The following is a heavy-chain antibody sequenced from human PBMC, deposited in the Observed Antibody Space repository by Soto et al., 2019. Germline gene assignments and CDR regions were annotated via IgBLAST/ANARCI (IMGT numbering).Heavy chain of an antibody. D-gene: IGHD5-12*01. CDR2: ISYDGHNK. J-gene: IGHJ6*02. CDR1: GFTFRTYG. V-gene: IGHV3-30*18. CDR3: GKQVAGYKYGLGGIDV. Sequence: QVQLVESGGGVVQPGRSLRLSCVASGFTFRTYGMHWVRQAPGKGLEWVAVISYDGHNKYHADSVKGRFTISRDNSQNTLYLEMNSLRAEDTAVYYCGKQVAGYKYGLGGIDVCGQVTSVTVSS.